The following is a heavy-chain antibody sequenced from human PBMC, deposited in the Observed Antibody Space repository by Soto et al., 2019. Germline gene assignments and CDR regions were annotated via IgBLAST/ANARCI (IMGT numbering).Heavy chain of an antibody. J-gene: IGHJ4*02. CDR3: ARDRYSGSYYSGFDY. Sequence: GGSLRLSCAASGFTVSSNYMSWVRQAPGTGLEWVSVIYSGGSTYYADSVKGRFTISRDNSKNTLYLQMNSLRAEDTAVYYCARDRYSGSYYSGFDYWSQGTLVTVSS. V-gene: IGHV3-53*01. D-gene: IGHD1-26*01. CDR1: GFTVSSNY. CDR2: IYSGGST.